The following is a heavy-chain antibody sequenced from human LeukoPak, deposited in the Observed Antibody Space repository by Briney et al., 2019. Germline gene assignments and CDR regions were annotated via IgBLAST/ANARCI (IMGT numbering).Heavy chain of an antibody. J-gene: IGHJ6*02. CDR3: ARAQYYYDSSGYPEGEYYYGMDV. V-gene: IGHV1-69*04. CDR1: GGTFSSYA. D-gene: IGHD3-22*01. Sequence: GASVKVSCKASGGTFSSYAISWVRQAPGQGLEWMGRIIPILGIASYAQKFQGRVTITADKSTSTAYMELSSLRSEDTAVYYCARAQYYYDSSGYPEGEYYYGMDVWGQGTTVTVSS. CDR2: IIPILGIA.